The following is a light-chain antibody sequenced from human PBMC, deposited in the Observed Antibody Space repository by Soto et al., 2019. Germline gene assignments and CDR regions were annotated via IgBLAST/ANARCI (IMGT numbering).Light chain of an antibody. CDR2: GAS. CDR3: QHYNNWPPWT. J-gene: IGKJ1*01. V-gene: IGKV3-15*01. CDR1: QSVTSN. Sequence: EIVMTQSPATLSVSPGERATLSCRASQSVTSNLAWYQQKPGQAPRLLIYGASTRATGIPARISGSGSGTEFTLTISSLQSEDLAVYYCQHYNNWPPWTFGQGTKVEIK.